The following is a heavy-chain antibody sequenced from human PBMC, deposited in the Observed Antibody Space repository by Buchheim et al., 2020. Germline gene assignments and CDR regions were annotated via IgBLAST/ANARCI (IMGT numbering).Heavy chain of an antibody. J-gene: IGHJ6*02. CDR1: GFTFSSYG. CDR3: ARDRSSSWYGMDV. V-gene: IGHV3-30*03. CDR2: ISYDGSNK. Sequence: QVQLVESGGGVVQPGRSLRLSCAASGFTFSSYGMHWVRQAPGKGLEWVAVISYDGSNKYYADSVKGGFTISRDNSKNTLYLKMNSLRAEDTAVYYWARDRSSSWYGMDVWGQGTT. D-gene: IGHD6-13*01.